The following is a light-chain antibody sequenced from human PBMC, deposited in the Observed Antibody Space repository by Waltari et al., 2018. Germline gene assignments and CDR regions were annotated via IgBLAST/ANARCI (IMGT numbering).Light chain of an antibody. J-gene: IGKJ1*01. CDR2: GAS. V-gene: IGKV3-15*01. CDR1: QSVSSS. CDR3: QQYNGWPRT. Sequence: SCRASQSVSSSLAWYQQKPGQSPRLLIYGASSRASGIAARFSGSGSGTEFTLTISSLQSEDFALYYCQQYNGWPRTFGQGTKVEI.